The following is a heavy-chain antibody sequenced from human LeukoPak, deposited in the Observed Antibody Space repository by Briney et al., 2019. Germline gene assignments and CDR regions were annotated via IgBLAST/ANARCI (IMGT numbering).Heavy chain of an antibody. CDR3: AKVNRRSSTLDYYYYMDV. V-gene: IGHV3-23*01. D-gene: IGHD2-2*01. Sequence: GGSLRLSCAASGFTFSTYAMHWVRQAPGKGLEWVSAISGSGGSTYYADSVKGRFTISRDNSKNTLYLQMNSLRAEDTAVYYCAKVNRRSSTLDYYYYMDVWGKGTTVTVSS. CDR2: ISGSGGST. J-gene: IGHJ6*03. CDR1: GFTFSTYA.